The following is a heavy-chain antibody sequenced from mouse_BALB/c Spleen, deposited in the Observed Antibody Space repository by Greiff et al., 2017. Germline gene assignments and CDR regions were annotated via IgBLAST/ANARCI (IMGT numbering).Heavy chain of an antibody. V-gene: IGHV3-8*02. J-gene: IGHJ3*01. CDR1: GDSITSGY. CDR2: ISYSGST. CDR3: ARPYDYDDGFAY. D-gene: IGHD2-4*01. Sequence: EVKLVESGPSLVKPSQTLSLTCSVTGDSITSGYWNWIRKFPGNKLEYMGYISYSGSTYYNPSLKSRISITRDTSKNQYYLQLNSVTTEDTATYYCARPYDYDDGFAYWGQGTLVTVSA.